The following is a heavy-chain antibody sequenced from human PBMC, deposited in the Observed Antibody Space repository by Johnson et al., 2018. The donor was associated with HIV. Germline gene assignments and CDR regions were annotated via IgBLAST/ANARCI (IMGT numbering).Heavy chain of an antibody. V-gene: IGHV3-74*01. Sequence: VQLVESGGGLVQPGGSLRLSCAASGFTFSSHWMHWVRQAPGTGLVWVSRINSDGSTIYYAASVKGRFTISRGNAKNSLYLQMNSLRAEDTAVYYCAGDPPVTTTHNAFDIWGQGTMVTVSS. J-gene: IGHJ3*02. CDR2: INSDGSTI. CDR1: GFTFSSHW. D-gene: IGHD4-17*01. CDR3: AGDPPVTTTHNAFDI.